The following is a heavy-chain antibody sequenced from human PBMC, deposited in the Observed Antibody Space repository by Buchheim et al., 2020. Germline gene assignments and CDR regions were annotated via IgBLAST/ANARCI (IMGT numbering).Heavy chain of an antibody. J-gene: IGHJ4*02. D-gene: IGHD3-22*01. CDR1: GGPISSYY. CDR3: ARDQVYYDSSGYYYYFDY. Sequence: QVQLQESGPGLVKPSETLSLTCTVSGGPISSYYWSWIRQPPGKGLEWIGYIYYSGSTNYNPSLKSRITILVDKSKNQSSLKLSSVTAADTAVYYCARDQVYYDSSGYYYYFDYWGQGTL. CDR2: IYYSGST. V-gene: IGHV4-59*01.